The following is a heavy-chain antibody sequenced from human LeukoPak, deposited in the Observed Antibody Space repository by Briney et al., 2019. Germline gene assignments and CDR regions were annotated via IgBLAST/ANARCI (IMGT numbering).Heavy chain of an antibody. J-gene: IGHJ6*03. Sequence: SETLSLTCTVSGGSISSYYWSWIRQPPGKGLEWIGYIYYSGSTYYNPSLKSRVTISVDTSKNQFSLKLSSVTAADTAVYYCARARYYYDSSGYHYYYYYYMDVWGKGTTVTVSS. V-gene: IGHV4-30-4*08. CDR3: ARARYYYDSSGYHYYYYYYMDV. CDR1: GGSISSYY. CDR2: IYYSGST. D-gene: IGHD3-22*01.